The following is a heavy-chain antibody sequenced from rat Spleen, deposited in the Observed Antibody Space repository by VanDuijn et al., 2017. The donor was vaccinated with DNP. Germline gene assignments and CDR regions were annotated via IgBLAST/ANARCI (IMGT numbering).Heavy chain of an antibody. D-gene: IGHD1-11*01. CDR1: GFTFSDYN. V-gene: IGHV5-22*01. CDR2: ISYDGGGS. CDR3: ARHGRRVFDY. J-gene: IGHJ2*01. Sequence: EVQLVESGGDLVQPGRSLQLSCAASGFTFSDYNMAWVRQAPKKGLEWVAYISYDGGGSYYGDSVKGRFTISRDNAKSTLYLQMNSLRSEDMATYYCARHGRRVFDYWGQGVMVTVSS.